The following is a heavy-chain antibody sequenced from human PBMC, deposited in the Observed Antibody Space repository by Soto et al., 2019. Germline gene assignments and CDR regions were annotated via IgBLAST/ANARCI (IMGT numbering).Heavy chain of an antibody. CDR2: VFHSATT. J-gene: IGHJ4*02. Sequence: QVQLQESGPGLVKPSETLTLTCTVSGDSFSDYYWNWIRQVPGKGLEWIGFVFHSATTSYNPSLKTRVAISDDTSKKQFSPRLTSVTAADTAIYYCALGHYSSGWPIDHWGQGILVTVSS. CDR3: ALGHYSSGWPIDH. V-gene: IGHV4-59*03. D-gene: IGHD6-19*01. CDR1: GDSFSDYY.